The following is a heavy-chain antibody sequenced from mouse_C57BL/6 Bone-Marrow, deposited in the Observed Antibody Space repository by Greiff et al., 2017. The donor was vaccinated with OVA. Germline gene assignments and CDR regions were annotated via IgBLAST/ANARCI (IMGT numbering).Heavy chain of an antibody. J-gene: IGHJ3*01. CDR1: GFTFSDYY. Sequence: EVQLVESGGGLVQPGGSLKLSCAASGFTFSDYYMYWVRQTPGKRLEWVAYISNGGGSTYYPDTVKGRFTISRDNAKNTLYLQMSRLKSEDTAMYYCARHGDDYGFAYWGQGTLVTVSA. CDR3: ARHGDDYGFAY. V-gene: IGHV5-12*01. CDR2: ISNGGGST. D-gene: IGHD2-4*01.